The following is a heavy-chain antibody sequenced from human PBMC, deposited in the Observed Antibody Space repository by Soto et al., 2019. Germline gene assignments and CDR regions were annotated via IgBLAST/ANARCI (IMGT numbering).Heavy chain of an antibody. CDR2: LYYTGTT. D-gene: IGHD2-2*01. J-gene: IGHJ5*01. V-gene: IGHV4-39*01. Sequence: SETLSLTCSVSGGSIGSSSYYFGWIRQPPGKGLEWIGSLYYTGTTYYNSSLKSRVTISEDKSQNQFSLRPSSVTAADTAVYYCGAYCSRPYCNDRFDPWGQGTLVTVSS. CDR1: GGSIGSSSYY. CDR3: GAYCSRPYCNDRFDP.